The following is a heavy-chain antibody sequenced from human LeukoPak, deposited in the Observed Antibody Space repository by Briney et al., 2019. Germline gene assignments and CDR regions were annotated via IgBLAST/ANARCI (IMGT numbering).Heavy chain of an antibody. CDR3: ARRPRTDSSGYFAFDI. V-gene: IGHV4-39*01. CDR1: GGSISSSNYY. Sequence: SETLSLTCTVSGGSISSSNYYWGWIRQPPGKGLEWIGNIYYSGSTNYNPSLKSRVTISVDTSKNQFSLKLSSVTAADTAVYYCARRPRTDSSGYFAFDIWGQGTMVTVSS. D-gene: IGHD3-22*01. J-gene: IGHJ3*02. CDR2: IYYSGST.